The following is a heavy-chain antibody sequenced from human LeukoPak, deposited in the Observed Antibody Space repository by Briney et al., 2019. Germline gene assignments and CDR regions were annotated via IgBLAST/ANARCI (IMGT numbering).Heavy chain of an antibody. CDR3: TKGTIWLPFDY. D-gene: IGHD5-18*01. J-gene: IGHJ4*02. CDR1: GFTFSNYA. CDR2: ISGSGGST. V-gene: IGHV3-23*01. Sequence: GGSLRLSCAASGFTFSNYAMSWARQAPGRGLEWVSAISGSGGSTYYADSVKGRFTISRDNSKNTLYLQMNSLRAEDTAVYYCTKGTIWLPFDYWGQGTLVTVSS.